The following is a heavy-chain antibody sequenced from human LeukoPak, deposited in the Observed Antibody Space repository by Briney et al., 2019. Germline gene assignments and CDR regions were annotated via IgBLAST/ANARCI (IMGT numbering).Heavy chain of an antibody. CDR1: GFTFSSYA. D-gene: IGHD4-17*01. CDR2: ISYDGSNK. Sequence: GGSLRLSCAASGFTFSSYAMHWVRQAPGKGLEWVAVISYDGSNKYYADSVKGRFTISRDNSKNTLYLQMNSLRAEDTAVYYCARVRYDYGDYVGAFDIWGQGTVVTVSS. CDR3: ARVRYDYGDYVGAFDI. J-gene: IGHJ3*02. V-gene: IGHV3-30-3*01.